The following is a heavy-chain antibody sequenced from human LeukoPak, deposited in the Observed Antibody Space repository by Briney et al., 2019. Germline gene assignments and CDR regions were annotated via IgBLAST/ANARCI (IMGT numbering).Heavy chain of an antibody. D-gene: IGHD6-6*01. V-gene: IGHV3-21*01. CDR3: AREVGVYNYYYYMDV. CDR1: GFTFSSYS. Sequence: GGSLRLSCAASGFTFSSYSMNWVRQAPGKGLEWVSSISSSSSYIYYADSVKGRFTISRDNAKNSLYLQMNSLRAEDTAVYYCAREVGVYNYYYYMDVWGKGTTVTVSS. CDR2: ISSSSSYI. J-gene: IGHJ6*03.